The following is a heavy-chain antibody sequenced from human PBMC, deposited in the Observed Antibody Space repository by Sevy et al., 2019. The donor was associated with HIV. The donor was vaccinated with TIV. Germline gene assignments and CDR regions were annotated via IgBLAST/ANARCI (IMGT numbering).Heavy chain of an antibody. Sequence: GGSLRLSCAASGFTFSSYDMHWVRQATGKGLEWVSAIGTAGDTYYPGSVKGRFTISRENAKNSLYLQMNSLRVGDTAVYYCGRAYTSGWYDYWGQGTLVTVSS. CDR1: GFTFSSYD. D-gene: IGHD6-19*01. CDR3: GRAYTSGWYDY. V-gene: IGHV3-13*01. CDR2: IGTAGDT. J-gene: IGHJ4*02.